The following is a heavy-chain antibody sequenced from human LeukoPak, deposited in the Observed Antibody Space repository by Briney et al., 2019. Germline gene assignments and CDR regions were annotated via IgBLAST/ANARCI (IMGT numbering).Heavy chain of an antibody. D-gene: IGHD1-14*01. CDR3: GGYDTGAGKNWFDP. J-gene: IGHJ5*02. Sequence: PSQTLSLTCTVSGGSISSGGYYWSWIRQHPGKGLEWIGYIYYSGGTYYNPSLKSRVTISVDTSKNQFSLKLSSVTAADTAVYYCGGYDTGAGKNWFDPWGQGTLVTVSS. CDR1: GGSISSGGYY. V-gene: IGHV4-31*03. CDR2: IYYSGGT.